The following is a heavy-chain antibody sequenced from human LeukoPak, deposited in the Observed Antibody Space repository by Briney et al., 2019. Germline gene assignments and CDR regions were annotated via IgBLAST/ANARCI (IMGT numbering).Heavy chain of an antibody. CDR2: ISYDGSNK. V-gene: IGHV3-30*14. CDR3: VRGDIVATIYGDY. J-gene: IGHJ4*02. CDR1: GFTFSSYA. Sequence: GGSLRLSCAASGFTFSSYAMHWVRQAPGKGLEWVAVISYDGSNKYYADSVKGRFTITRDNSKNTLYLQMSSLRAEDTAVYYCVRGDIVATIYGDYWGQGTLVTVSS. D-gene: IGHD5-12*01.